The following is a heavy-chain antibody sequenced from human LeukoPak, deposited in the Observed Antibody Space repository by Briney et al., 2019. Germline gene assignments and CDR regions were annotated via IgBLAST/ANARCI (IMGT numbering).Heavy chain of an antibody. Sequence: PSETLSLTCTVSGGSIRSSSYYWGWIRQPPGKGLEWIGSIYYSGSPYYNPSLKSRVTISVDTSKNQFSLMLSSVTAADTAVYYRAATGRLRLADLSPTGFDPWGQGTLVTVSS. CDR2: IYYSGSP. V-gene: IGHV4-39*01. CDR1: GGSIRSSSYY. CDR3: AATGRLRLADLSPTGFDP. D-gene: IGHD3-16*02. J-gene: IGHJ5*02.